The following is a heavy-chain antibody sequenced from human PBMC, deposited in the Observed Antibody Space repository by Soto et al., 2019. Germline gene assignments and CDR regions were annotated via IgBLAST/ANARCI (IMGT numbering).Heavy chain of an antibody. CDR2: SIPIFDTA. V-gene: IGHV1-69*01. Sequence: QVQLVQSGAEVKKPGSSVKVSCKASGGTFSSYAISWVRQAPGQGLEWMGGSIPIFDTANYAQKFQGRVTITADEYTSTADKGMSSLRSEDTAVYYCARVFCRGRTPSYSSSWYPSAGAFYIWRQRTMVSVSS. CDR1: GGTFSSYA. CDR3: ARVFCRGRTPSYSSSWYPSAGAFYI. D-gene: IGHD6-13*01. J-gene: IGHJ3*02.